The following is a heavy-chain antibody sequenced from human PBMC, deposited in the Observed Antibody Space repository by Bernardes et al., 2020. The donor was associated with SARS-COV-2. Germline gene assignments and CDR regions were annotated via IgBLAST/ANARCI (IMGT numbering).Heavy chain of an antibody. J-gene: IGHJ4*02. CDR2: IYYSGIT. D-gene: IGHD4-17*01. Sequence: SEPLSLTCTVSGGCISSAGYYWNWLLQHPGKGLEWIGYIYYSGITYYNPSLKSRVTISVDTSKNQFSLKLSSVTAADTAVYYCARYGDSRRGEFDYWGQGTLVTVSS. V-gene: IGHV4-31*03. CDR1: GGCISSAGYY. CDR3: ARYGDSRRGEFDY.